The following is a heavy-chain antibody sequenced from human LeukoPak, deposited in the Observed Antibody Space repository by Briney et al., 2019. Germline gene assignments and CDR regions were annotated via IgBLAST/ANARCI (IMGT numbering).Heavy chain of an antibody. CDR3: VKFVRYYFDY. CDR2: ISYDGGNT. D-gene: IGHD3-10*02. V-gene: IGHV3-30*18. Sequence: PGKSLRLSCAASGFTFSTSGMHWIRQAPGKGLEWVAVISYDGGNTYYADSVKGRFIISRDNSKNTVFLQMHSLRGDDTAVYYCVKFVRYYFDYWGQGTLVTVSS. CDR1: GFTFSTSG. J-gene: IGHJ4*02.